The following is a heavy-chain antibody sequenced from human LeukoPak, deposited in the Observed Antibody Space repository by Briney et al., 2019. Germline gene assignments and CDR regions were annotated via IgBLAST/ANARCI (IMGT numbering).Heavy chain of an antibody. CDR2: INPDGTTT. V-gene: IGHV3-74*01. D-gene: IGHD4-17*01. Sequence: PGGSLRLSCAASGFTFSSYWMHWVRQPLGKGLVWVSRINPDGTTTNYADSVKGRFTISRDNAKNTLYLQMNSLTVEDTALYYCVRIGTVTTPDYWGQGALVTVSS. CDR3: VRIGTVTTPDY. CDR1: GFTFSSYW. J-gene: IGHJ4*02.